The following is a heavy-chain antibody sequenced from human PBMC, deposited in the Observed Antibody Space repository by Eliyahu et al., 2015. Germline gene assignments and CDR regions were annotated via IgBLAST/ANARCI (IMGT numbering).Heavy chain of an antibody. CDR1: GXSIISSDXY. Sequence: QLQLQESGPGLVKPSETLSLTCTVSGXSIISSDXYWGWIRQPPGKGLEWXGNIYYSGNIYYNPSLQSRVTISVDTSKNQFSLKLSSVTAADTAVYYCARHYDFWSAYRYYHYGMDVWGQGTTVTVSS. J-gene: IGHJ6*02. CDR2: IYYSGNI. V-gene: IGHV4-39*01. CDR3: ARHYDFWSAYRYYHYGMDV. D-gene: IGHD3-3*01.